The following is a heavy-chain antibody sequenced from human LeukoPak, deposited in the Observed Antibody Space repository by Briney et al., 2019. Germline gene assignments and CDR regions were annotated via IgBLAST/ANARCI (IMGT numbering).Heavy chain of an antibody. Sequence: GGSLRLSCAASGFTFDDYAMHWVRQAPGKGLEWVSGISWNSGSIGYADSVKGRFTISRDNAKNSLYLQMNSLRAEDTALHYCAKGGYNWNDAIFDYWGQGTLVTVSS. CDR2: ISWNSGSI. CDR1: GFTFDDYA. V-gene: IGHV3-9*01. D-gene: IGHD1-1*01. CDR3: AKGGYNWNDAIFDY. J-gene: IGHJ4*02.